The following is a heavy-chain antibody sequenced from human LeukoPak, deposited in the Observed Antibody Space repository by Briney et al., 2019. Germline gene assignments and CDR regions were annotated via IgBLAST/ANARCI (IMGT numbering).Heavy chain of an antibody. J-gene: IGHJ5*02. V-gene: IGHV3-23*01. CDR3: AKAPYSISQAHWFDP. CDR1: GFIFRDYE. Sequence: PGGSLRLSCAGSGFIFRDYEMIWVRQAPGKGLEWLSYISTSGSTTYYADSVKGRFTISRDNSKNTLYLQMNSLRAEDTAIYYCAKAPYSISQAHWFDPWGQGTLVTVSS. D-gene: IGHD1-26*01. CDR2: ISTSGSTT.